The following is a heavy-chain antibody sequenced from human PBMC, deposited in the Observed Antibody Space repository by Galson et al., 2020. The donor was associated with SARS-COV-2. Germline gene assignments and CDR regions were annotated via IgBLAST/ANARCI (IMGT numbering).Heavy chain of an antibody. J-gene: IGHJ5*01. CDR2: ISKSGTP. V-gene: IGHV4-59*11. D-gene: IGHD4-17*01. CDR3: ARGGDYVRNWFDS. CDR1: GGPTSRPS. Sequence: ASETLSLTCTVSGGPTSRPSWSWIRQTPGKRLEWIGYISKSGTPTYNSSPTGRVTMSIDTPRNQFSLRLSYVTAADTAVYYCARGGDYVRNWFDSWGQGTLVTVSS.